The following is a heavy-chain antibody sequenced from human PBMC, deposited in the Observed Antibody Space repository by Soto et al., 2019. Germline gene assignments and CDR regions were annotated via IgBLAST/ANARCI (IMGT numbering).Heavy chain of an antibody. CDR3: AKVRVNYYDSSGYYDY. J-gene: IGHJ4*02. CDR1: GFTFSSYA. CDR2: ISGSGGST. D-gene: IGHD3-22*01. Sequence: GGSLRLSCAASGFTFSSYAMSWVRQAPGKGLEWVSAISGSGGSTYYADSVKGRFTISRDNSKNTLYLQMNSLRAEDTAVYYCAKVRVNYYDSSGYYDYWGQGTLVTVSS. V-gene: IGHV3-23*01.